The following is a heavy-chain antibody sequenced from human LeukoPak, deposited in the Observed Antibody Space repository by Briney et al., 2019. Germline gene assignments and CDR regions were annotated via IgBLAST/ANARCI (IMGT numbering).Heavy chain of an antibody. J-gene: IGHJ3*01. CDR3: ARRPSPPDAFDF. CDR1: GGSISSSNW. V-gene: IGHV4-4*02. Sequence: SETLSLTCAVSGGSISSSNWWSWVRQPPGKGLEWIGEIYHSGSTNYNPSLKSRVTISVDKSKNQFSLNLYSVTDADTAVYYCARRPSPPDAFDFWGQGTMVTVSS. CDR2: IYHSGST.